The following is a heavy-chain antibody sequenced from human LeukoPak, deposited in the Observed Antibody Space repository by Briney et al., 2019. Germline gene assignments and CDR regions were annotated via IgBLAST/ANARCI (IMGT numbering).Heavy chain of an antibody. CDR2: XNPXXXGT. V-gene: IGHV1-2*02. CDR1: TFTGXX. D-gene: IGHD2-2*01. J-gene: IGHJ5*02. CDR3: ARAPGYCSSTSCQSRIWFDP. Sequence: TFTGXXMXXXGQAPGXGLXXXXXXNPXXXGTNYSQKFQGRVTMPRDTSISTAYMELSRLRSDDTAVYYCARAPGYCSSTSCQSRIWFDPWGQGTLVTVSS.